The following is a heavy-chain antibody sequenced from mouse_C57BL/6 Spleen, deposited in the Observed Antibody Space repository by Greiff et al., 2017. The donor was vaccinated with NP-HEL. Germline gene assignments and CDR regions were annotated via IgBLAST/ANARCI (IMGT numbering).Heavy chain of an antibody. CDR3: ANPLYYGSSPYYAMDY. J-gene: IGHJ4*01. Sequence: QVQLQQSDAELVKPGASVKISCKVSGYTFTDHTIHWMKQRPEQGLEWIGYIYPRDGSTKYNEKFKGKATLTADKSSSTAYMQLNSLTSEDSAVYFCANPLYYGSSPYYAMDYWGQGTSVTVSS. CDR2: IYPRDGST. CDR1: GYTFTDHT. V-gene: IGHV1-78*01. D-gene: IGHD1-1*01.